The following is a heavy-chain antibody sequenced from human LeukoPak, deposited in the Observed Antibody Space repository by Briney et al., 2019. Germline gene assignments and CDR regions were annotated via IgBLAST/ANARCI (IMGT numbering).Heavy chain of an antibody. CDR3: ARLAAISGSDYPDD. CDR2: IFYSGIA. D-gene: IGHD1-26*01. V-gene: IGHV4-59*08. J-gene: IGHJ4*02. CDR1: GVSISSYY. Sequence: SETLSLTCTVSGVSISSYYWSWIRKPPAQGMELNGYIFYSGIAIYNPSLRSRVTISADTSKNHFSLRLRSVTAADTAVYYCARLAAISGSDYPDDWGQGTLVTVSS.